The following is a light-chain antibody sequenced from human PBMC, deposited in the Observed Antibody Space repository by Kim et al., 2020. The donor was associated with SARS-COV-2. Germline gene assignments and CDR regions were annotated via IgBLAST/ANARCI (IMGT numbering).Light chain of an antibody. CDR3: QVWDSSSDHPV. V-gene: IGLV3-21*04. J-gene: IGLJ3*02. CDR2: YDS. CDR1: NIGRKS. Sequence: AQGKTARITCGGNNIGRKSVHWYQQKPGQAPVLVIYYDSDRPSGIPERFSGSNSGNTATLTISRVEAGDEADYYCQVWDSSSDHPVFGGGTQLTVL.